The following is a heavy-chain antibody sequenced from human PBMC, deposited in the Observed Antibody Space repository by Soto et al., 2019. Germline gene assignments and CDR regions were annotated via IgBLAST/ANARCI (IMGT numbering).Heavy chain of an antibody. J-gene: IGHJ4*02. D-gene: IGHD3-22*01. Sequence: QVQLQESGPGLVKPSQTLSLTCTVSGGSIATGDYYWTWIRQPPGKGLEWIGYNYYSGATYYKPSLKSRVTISLDTSKNQFSLKLSSVTAADTAVYYCATYYYDNRGYPGGLDYWGQGTLVTVSS. CDR2: NYYSGAT. CDR3: ATYYYDNRGYPGGLDY. CDR1: GGSIATGDYY. V-gene: IGHV4-30-4*01.